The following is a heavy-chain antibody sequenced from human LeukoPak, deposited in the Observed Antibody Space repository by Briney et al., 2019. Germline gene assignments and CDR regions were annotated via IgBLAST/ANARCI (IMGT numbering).Heavy chain of an antibody. CDR1: GFTFSRYE. CDR3: ARDPGGSSGWSRPDDY. J-gene: IGHJ4*02. D-gene: IGHD6-19*01. Sequence: GRSLRLSCAASGFTFSRYEMNWVRQAPGKGLEWVSYISPGGSTIYYADSVKGRFTISRDNAKNSLYLQMNSLRAEDTAVYYCARDPGGSSGWSRPDDYWGQGTLVTVSS. CDR2: ISPGGSTI. V-gene: IGHV3-48*03.